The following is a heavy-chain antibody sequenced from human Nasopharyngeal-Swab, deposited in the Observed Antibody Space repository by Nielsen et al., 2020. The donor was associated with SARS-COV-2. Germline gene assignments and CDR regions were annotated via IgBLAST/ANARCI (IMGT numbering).Heavy chain of an antibody. Sequence: SETLSLTCTVSGGSISSYYWSWIRQPAGKGLEWIGRIYTSGSTNYNPSLKSRVTMSVDTSKNQFSLKLSSVTAADTAVYYCARDQGRFLEWPLSYYYYYYGMDVWGQGTTVTVSS. CDR2: IYTSGST. J-gene: IGHJ6*02. D-gene: IGHD3-3*01. V-gene: IGHV4-4*07. CDR1: GGSISSYY. CDR3: ARDQGRFLEWPLSYYYYYYGMDV.